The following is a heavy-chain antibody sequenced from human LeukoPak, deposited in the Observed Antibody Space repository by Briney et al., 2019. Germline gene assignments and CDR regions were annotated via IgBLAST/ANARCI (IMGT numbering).Heavy chain of an antibody. Sequence: TGGSLRLSCAASGFTFSSYAMSWVRQAPGKGLEWVSAIGGNGGSTHYADSVKGRLTISRDNSKNTLYLQMNSLRVEDTAVYYCARETGYRFDYWGRGTLVSVSS. CDR3: ARETGYRFDY. J-gene: IGHJ4*02. CDR2: IGGNGGST. CDR1: GFTFSSYA. D-gene: IGHD3-9*01. V-gene: IGHV3-23*01.